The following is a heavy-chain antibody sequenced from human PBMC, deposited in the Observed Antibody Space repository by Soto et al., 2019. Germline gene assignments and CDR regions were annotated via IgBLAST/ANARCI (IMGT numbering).Heavy chain of an antibody. J-gene: IGHJ6*02. CDR1: GGSVSSGTYY. CDR3: EREGDTRKYYYYGMDV. CDR2: IHDSGIA. D-gene: IGHD2-21*02. Sequence: SETLSLTCTVSGGSVSSGTYYWSWIRQPPGKGLEWIGYIHDSGIANYNPSLMGRVTISADTSKNQFSLKLRSVTAAETAVYYREREGDTRKYYYYGMDVWGQGTTVTVSS. V-gene: IGHV4-61*01.